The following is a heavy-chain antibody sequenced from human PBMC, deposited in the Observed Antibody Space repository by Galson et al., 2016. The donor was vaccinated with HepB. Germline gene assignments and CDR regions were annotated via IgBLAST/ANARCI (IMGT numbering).Heavy chain of an antibody. CDR2: INHSGTT. Sequence: TLSLTCTVSGGPISSGGYYWSWIRQHPGKGLEWIGYINHSGTTYYNPSLKSRATISVDTSKNQFSLNLSSVTAADTAVYYCARGLTPEAFDIWGQGTMVIVSS. J-gene: IGHJ3*02. CDR1: GGPISSGGYY. V-gene: IGHV4-31*03. CDR3: ARGLTPEAFDI. D-gene: IGHD4-23*01.